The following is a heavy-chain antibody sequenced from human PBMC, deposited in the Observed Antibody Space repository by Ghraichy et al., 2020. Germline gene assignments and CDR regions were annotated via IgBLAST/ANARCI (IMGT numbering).Heavy chain of an antibody. CDR1: GGSISSYY. D-gene: IGHD1-26*01. V-gene: IGHV4-59*01. J-gene: IGHJ6*03. Sequence: SETLSLTCTVSGGSISSYYWNWIRQPPGRGLEWIGYIYYNGNTNYNPSLKSRVTISKDTSNNKFSLRLSSVTAADTAVYYCARGLNSGHYYYYYYMDVWGKGTXXTVSS. CDR2: IYYNGNT. CDR3: ARGLNSGHYYYYYYMDV.